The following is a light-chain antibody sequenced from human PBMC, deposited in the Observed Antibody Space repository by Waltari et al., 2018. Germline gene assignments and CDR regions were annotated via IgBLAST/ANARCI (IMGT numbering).Light chain of an antibody. V-gene: IGLV3-9*01. CDR1: NIGGKN. CDR2: RDK. CDR3: QVWDSGTAV. J-gene: IGLJ7*01. Sequence: SYDLTQPLSVSEALGQTARISCGGNNIGGKNVHWYQQKAGQAPLLVIYRDKNRPSRIPERFSGSNSENTATLTISRAQAADEADYYCQVWDSGTAVFGGGTQLTVL.